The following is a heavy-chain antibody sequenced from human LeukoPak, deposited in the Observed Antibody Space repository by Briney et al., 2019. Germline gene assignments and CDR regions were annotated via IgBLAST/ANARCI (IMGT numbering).Heavy chain of an antibody. J-gene: IGHJ4*02. Sequence: PSETLSLTRTVSGGSISSSSYYWGWIRQPPGKGLEWIRSIYYSGSTYYSPSLKSRVTISVDTSKNQFSLKLSSVTAADTAVYYCARRDSSGYYAHYFDYWGQGTLVTASS. CDR3: ARRDSSGYYAHYFDY. D-gene: IGHD3-22*01. CDR1: GGSISSSSYY. CDR2: IYYSGST. V-gene: IGHV4-39*01.